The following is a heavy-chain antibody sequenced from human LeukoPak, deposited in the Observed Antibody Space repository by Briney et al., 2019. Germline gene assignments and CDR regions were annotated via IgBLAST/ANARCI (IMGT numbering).Heavy chain of an antibody. D-gene: IGHD5-12*01. CDR1: GYSFTSYW. Sequence: GESLKISCKGSGYSFTSYWIGWVRQMPGKGLEWMGIIYPGDSDTRYSPSFQGQVTISADRSLSTAYLQWSSLKASDTAMYYCARGRYSKLLPFDYWGQGTLVTVSS. V-gene: IGHV5-51*01. J-gene: IGHJ4*02. CDR2: IYPGDSDT. CDR3: ARGRYSKLLPFDY.